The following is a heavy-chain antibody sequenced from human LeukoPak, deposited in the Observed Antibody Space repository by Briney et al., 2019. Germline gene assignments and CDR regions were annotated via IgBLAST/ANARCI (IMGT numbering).Heavy chain of an antibody. Sequence: PGGSLRLSCAASGFTLSSYSMTWVRQAPGKGLEWVSYICSSSRTIYYTDSVKGRFTVSRDNANNSLFLQMNSLRAEDTAVYYCVRDGEWVREDLDYWGQGTLVTVSS. J-gene: IGHJ4*02. V-gene: IGHV3-48*04. CDR1: GFTLSSYS. CDR2: ICSSSRTI. CDR3: VRDGEWVREDLDY. D-gene: IGHD3-10*01.